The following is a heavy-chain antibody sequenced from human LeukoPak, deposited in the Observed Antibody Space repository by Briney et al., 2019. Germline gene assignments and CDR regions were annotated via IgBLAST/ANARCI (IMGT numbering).Heavy chain of an antibody. CDR2: ISGSSNYI. CDR1: GFTFSNYW. D-gene: IGHD1-14*01. J-gene: IGHJ6*03. Sequence: GGSLRLSCEGSGFTFSNYWMGWVRQAPGKGLEWVSSISGSSNYIYHADSVKGRFAISRDNAKNSLYLQMNSLRAEDTAVYYCARGGTNSAGMDVWGKGTTVTVSS. V-gene: IGHV3-21*01. CDR3: ARGGTNSAGMDV.